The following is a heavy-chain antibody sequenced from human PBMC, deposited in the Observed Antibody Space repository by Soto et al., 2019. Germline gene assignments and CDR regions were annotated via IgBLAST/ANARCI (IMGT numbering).Heavy chain of an antibody. CDR1: GGTFSSYA. CDR2: IIPIFGTA. V-gene: IGHV1-69*06. Sequence: SVKVSCKASGGTFSSYAISWVRQAPGQGLEWMGGIIPIFGTANYAQKFQGRVTITADKSTSTAYMELSSLRSEDTAVYYCAGRSSIAPRTYYYYYYGMDVWGQGTTANVYS. CDR3: AGRSSIAPRTYYYYYYGMDV. D-gene: IGHD6-6*01. J-gene: IGHJ6*02.